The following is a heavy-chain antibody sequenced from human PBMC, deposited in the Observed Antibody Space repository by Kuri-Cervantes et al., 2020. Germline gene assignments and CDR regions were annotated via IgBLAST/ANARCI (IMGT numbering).Heavy chain of an antibody. J-gene: IGHJ4*02. Sequence: ASVKVSCKASGYTFTSYDINWVRQATGQGPEWMEWMNPNSGNTGYAQKFQGRVTMTRNTSISTAYMELSSLRSEDTAVYYCAKRGYSYGELDYWGQGTLVTVSS. D-gene: IGHD5-18*01. CDR1: GYTFTSYD. CDR3: AKRGYSYGELDY. CDR2: MNPNSGNT. V-gene: IGHV1-8*01.